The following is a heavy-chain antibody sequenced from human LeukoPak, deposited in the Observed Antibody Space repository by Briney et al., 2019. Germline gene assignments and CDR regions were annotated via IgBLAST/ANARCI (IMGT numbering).Heavy chain of an antibody. J-gene: IGHJ4*02. V-gene: IGHV3-23*01. D-gene: IGHD5-12*01. CDR1: GFTFSSYA. CDR3: AKGQGGYDEYQYYSDY. CDR2: ISGSGGST. Sequence: PGGSLRLSCAASGFTFSSYAMSWVRQAPGKGLEWVSAISGSGGSTYYADSVKGRFTISRDNSKNTLYLQMNSLRAEDTAVYYCAKGQGGYDEYQYYSDYWGQGTLVTVSS.